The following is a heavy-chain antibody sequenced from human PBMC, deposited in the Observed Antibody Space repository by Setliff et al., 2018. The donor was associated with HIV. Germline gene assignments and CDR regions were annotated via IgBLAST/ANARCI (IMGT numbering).Heavy chain of an antibody. Sequence: GESLKISCKGSGYSFTSYWIAWVRQMPGKGLEWMGIIYPGDSDTRYSLSFQGQVTISADKSISTAYLQWSSLKASDTAMYYCTRRRRAPGTGDLEAYWGQGTLVTVSS. CDR3: TRRRRAPGTGDLEAY. J-gene: IGHJ4*02. CDR1: GYSFTSYW. D-gene: IGHD3-9*01. CDR2: IYPGDSDT. V-gene: IGHV5-51*01.